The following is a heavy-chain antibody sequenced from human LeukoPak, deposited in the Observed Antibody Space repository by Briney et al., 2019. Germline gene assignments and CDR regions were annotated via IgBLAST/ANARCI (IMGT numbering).Heavy chain of an antibody. V-gene: IGHV3-48*01. D-gene: IGHD6-13*01. CDR3: ARDKKLSDSSSWYDAFDI. CDR1: GFTFSSYS. CDR2: ISSSSSTI. J-gene: IGHJ3*02. Sequence: GGFLRLSCAASGFTFSSYSMNWVRQAPGKGLEWVSYISSSSSTIYYADSVKGRFTISRDNAKNSLYLQMNSLRAEDTAVYYCARDKKLSDSSSWYDAFDIWGQGTMVTVSS.